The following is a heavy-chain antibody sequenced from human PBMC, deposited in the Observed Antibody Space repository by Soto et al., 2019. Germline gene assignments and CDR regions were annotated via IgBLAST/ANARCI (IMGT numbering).Heavy chain of an antibody. V-gene: IGHV2-26*01. J-gene: IGHJ5*02. CDR2: IFSNEEK. Sequence: SGPTLVNPTETLTLTCTVSGFSLRNARMGVSWIRQPPGKALEWLAHIFSNEEKSYSTSLKSRLAISKDTSKSQVVLTMTNMDPVDTATYYCARIRPRGYYDFWSGYYISWFDPWGQGTLGTVSS. CDR1: GFSLRNARMG. D-gene: IGHD3-3*01. CDR3: ARIRPRGYYDFWSGYYISWFDP.